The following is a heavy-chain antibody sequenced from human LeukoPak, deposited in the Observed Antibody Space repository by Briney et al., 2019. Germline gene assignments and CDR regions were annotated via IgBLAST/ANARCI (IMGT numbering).Heavy chain of an antibody. D-gene: IGHD6-13*01. V-gene: IGHV3-53*01. CDR3: ARGLAAAGDAFDI. J-gene: IGHJ3*02. CDR1: GFTFSDHH. Sequence: GGSLRLSCAASGFTFSDHHMDWVRQAPGKGLGWVSVIYSGGSTYYADSVKGRFTISRDNSKNTLYLQMNSLRAEDTAVYYCARGLAAAGDAFDIWGQGTMVTVSS. CDR2: IYSGGST.